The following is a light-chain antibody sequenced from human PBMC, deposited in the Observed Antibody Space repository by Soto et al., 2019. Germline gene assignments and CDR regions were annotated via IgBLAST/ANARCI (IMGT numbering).Light chain of an antibody. CDR2: AAS. Sequence: DIVMTQYPATLSMSTGERATLSCRASQSISSNLAWYQHKPGQAPRLLIYAASTRASGIPARFSGGGSGTEFSLTITSLQSEDFAIYYCQQYKNWPPMYTFGQGTRLEI. CDR3: QQYKNWPPMYT. V-gene: IGKV3-15*01. J-gene: IGKJ2*01. CDR1: QSISSN.